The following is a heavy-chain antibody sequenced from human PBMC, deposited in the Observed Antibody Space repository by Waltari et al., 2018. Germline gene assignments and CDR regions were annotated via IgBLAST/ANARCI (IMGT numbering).Heavy chain of an antibody. Sequence: QVQLQESSPGLVKPSGTLSLTCAVSGGSISSSNWWSWVRQPPGTGLEWIGEIYHSGSTNYNPSLKSRVTISVDKSKNQFSLKLSSVTAADTAVYYCAREGRGSYCSSTSCPFDYWGQGTLVTVSS. CDR3: AREGRGSYCSSTSCPFDY. CDR1: GGSISSSNW. V-gene: IGHV4-4*02. D-gene: IGHD2-2*01. CDR2: IYHSGST. J-gene: IGHJ4*02.